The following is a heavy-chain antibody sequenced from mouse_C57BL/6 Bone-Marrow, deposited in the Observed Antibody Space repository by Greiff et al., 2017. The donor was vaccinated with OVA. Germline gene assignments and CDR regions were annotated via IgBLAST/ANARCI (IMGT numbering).Heavy chain of an antibody. CDR3: ARDSSGYDAMDY. CDR2: ISYDGSN. D-gene: IGHD3-2*02. V-gene: IGHV3-6*01. CDR1: GYSITSGYY. J-gene: IGHJ4*01. Sequence: VQLQQSGPGLVKPSQSLSLTCSVPGYSITSGYYWNWIRQFPGNKLEWMGYISYDGSNNYNPSLKNRISITRDTSKNQFFLKLNSVTTEDTATYYCARDSSGYDAMDYWGQGTSVTVSS.